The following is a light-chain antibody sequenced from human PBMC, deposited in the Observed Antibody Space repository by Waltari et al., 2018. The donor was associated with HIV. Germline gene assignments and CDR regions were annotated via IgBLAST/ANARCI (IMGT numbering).Light chain of an antibody. V-gene: IGLV8-61*01. CDR3: VLYMFSGPNV. J-gene: IGLJ6*01. CDR2: TTN. CDR1: SGPVSPTYC. Sequence: QTVVTQEPSFSVSPGGTVTLTCGLSSGPVSPTYCPSWYQQTPAQPPRTLIYTTNTRSSGVPDRFSGSILGNKAALTITGAQADDESDYYCVLYMFSGPNVFGSGTKVTVL.